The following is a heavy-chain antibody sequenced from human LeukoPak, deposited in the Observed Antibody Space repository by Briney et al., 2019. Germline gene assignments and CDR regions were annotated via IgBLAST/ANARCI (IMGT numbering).Heavy chain of an antibody. V-gene: IGHV3-33*01. J-gene: IGHJ4*02. CDR3: ASDSGGGAFDY. CDR2: IWSDGSQK. CDR1: GFTFSRYG. Sequence: GGSLRLSCAASGFTFSRYGMRWVRQAPGKGLEWVAVIWSDGSQKKYADSVEGRFTVSRDNSKSTLYLEMNSLRDDDTAVYYCASDSGGGAFDYWGQGSLVTVSS. D-gene: IGHD2-15*01.